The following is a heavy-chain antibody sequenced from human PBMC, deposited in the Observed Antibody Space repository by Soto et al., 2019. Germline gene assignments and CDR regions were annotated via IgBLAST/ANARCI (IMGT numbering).Heavy chain of an antibody. D-gene: IGHD3-9*01. Sequence: PSETLSLTCAVYGGSFIGYYWSWIRQPPGKGLEWIGEINHSGSTNYNPSLKSRVTISVDTSKNQFSLKLSSVTAADTAVYYCARGGPHLQWARSYDILTRRVDYYYMDVWGKRTTVTVSS. J-gene: IGHJ6*03. CDR1: GGSFIGYY. CDR3: ARGGPHLQWARSYDILTRRVDYYYMDV. V-gene: IGHV4-34*01. CDR2: INHSGST.